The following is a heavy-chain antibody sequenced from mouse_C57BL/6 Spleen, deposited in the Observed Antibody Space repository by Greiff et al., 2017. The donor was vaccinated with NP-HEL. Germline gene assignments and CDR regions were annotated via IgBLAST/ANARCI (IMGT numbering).Heavy chain of an antibody. J-gene: IGHJ2*01. Sequence: EVQGVESGGGLVKPGGSLKLSCAASGFTFSSYAMSWVRQTPEKRLEWVATISDGGSYTYYPDHVKGRFTISRDNAKNNLYLQMSHLKAEDTAMYYCGLGALYYFDYWGQGTTLTVSS. CDR1: GFTFSSYA. CDR3: GLGALYYFDY. V-gene: IGHV5-4*01. CDR2: ISDGGSYT. D-gene: IGHD3-1*01.